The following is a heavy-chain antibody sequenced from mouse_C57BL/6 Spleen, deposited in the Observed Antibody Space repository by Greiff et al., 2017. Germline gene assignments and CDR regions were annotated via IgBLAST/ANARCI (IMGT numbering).Heavy chain of an antibody. D-gene: IGHD2-1*01. Sequence: QVQLQQSGAELARPGASVKLSCKASGYTFTSYGISWVKQRTGQGLEWIGEFYPRSGNTYYNEKFKGKATLTAAKSSSTAYMELRSLTSEDSAVYFCARSGGNYGAMCYWGQGTSVTVAS. CDR3: ARSGGNYGAMCY. V-gene: IGHV1-81*01. J-gene: IGHJ4*01. CDR1: GYTFTSYG. CDR2: FYPRSGNT.